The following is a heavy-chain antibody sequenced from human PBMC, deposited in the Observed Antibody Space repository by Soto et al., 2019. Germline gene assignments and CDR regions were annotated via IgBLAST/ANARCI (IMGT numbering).Heavy chain of an antibody. CDR1: SGSIDTTNW. CDR2: IFHSGNT. Sequence: QVQLQESGPGLVKPSGTLSLTCAVSSGSIDTTNWWSWVRQPPGKGLEWIGEIFHSGNTYYNPSLASRVTISVDTSKNQFSLNLRSVTAADTAVYYCARRTWGMDVWGQGTTVNVSS. J-gene: IGHJ6*02. V-gene: IGHV4-4*02. D-gene: IGHD2-8*01. CDR3: ARRTWGMDV.